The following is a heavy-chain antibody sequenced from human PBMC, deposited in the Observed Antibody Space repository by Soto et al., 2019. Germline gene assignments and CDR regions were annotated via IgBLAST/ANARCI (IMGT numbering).Heavy chain of an antibody. CDR1: GITFSSYA. Sequence: ESGGGVVQPGRSLRLSCAASGITFSSYAMHWVRQAPGKGLEWVAVISYDGSNKNHADSVKGRFTISRDNSKNTLYLQMNSLSAEDTAVYYCARGAFYGSGGFDYWGQGTLVTVSS. J-gene: IGHJ4*02. V-gene: IGHV3-30-3*01. CDR3: ARGAFYGSGGFDY. D-gene: IGHD6-19*01. CDR2: ISYDGSNK.